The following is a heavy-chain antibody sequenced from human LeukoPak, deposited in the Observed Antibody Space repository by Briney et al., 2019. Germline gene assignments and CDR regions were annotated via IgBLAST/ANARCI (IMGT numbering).Heavy chain of an antibody. CDR3: ARVQDDFWSGYYTGGWYYSMDV. CDR1: GGSISSYY. D-gene: IGHD3-3*01. J-gene: IGHJ6*02. Sequence: SETLSLTCTVSGGSISSYYWSWIRQPPGKGLEWIGYIYYSGSTNYNPSLKSRVTISVDTSKNQFSLKLSSVTAADTAVYYCARVQDDFWSGYYTGGWYYSMDVWGQGTTVTVSS. V-gene: IGHV4-59*01. CDR2: IYYSGST.